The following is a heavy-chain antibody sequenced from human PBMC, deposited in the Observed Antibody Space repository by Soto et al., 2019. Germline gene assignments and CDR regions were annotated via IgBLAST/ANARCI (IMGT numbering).Heavy chain of an antibody. J-gene: IGHJ4*02. CDR2: ARNKARSYSI. CDR1: GFSFSDHY. Sequence: EVQLVESGGGLVQPGGSLRLSCAASGFSFSDHYMDWVRQAPGKGLEWVVRARNKARSYSIEYAASVKGRFTISRDDSKNSVYLQMNSLETEDTAVYYCAGVRWGDVDYWGQGTLVTVSS. V-gene: IGHV3-72*01. CDR3: AGVRWGDVDY. D-gene: IGHD3-16*01.